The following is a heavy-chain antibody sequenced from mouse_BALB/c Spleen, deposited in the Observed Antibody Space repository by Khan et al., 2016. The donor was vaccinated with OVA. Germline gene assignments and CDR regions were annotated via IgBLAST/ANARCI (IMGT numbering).Heavy chain of an antibody. CDR3: ARDRIDY. CDR2: INPTSGFT. Sequence: VELVESGAELAKPGASVKMSCKASGYTFTTYWLHWVQQRPGQGLEWIGYINPTSGFTDYNQKFKDKATLTADKSSSTAYMQLSSLTSDDSAVYYCARDRIDYWGQGTTLTVSS. CDR1: GYTFTTYW. J-gene: IGHJ2*01. V-gene: IGHV1-7*01.